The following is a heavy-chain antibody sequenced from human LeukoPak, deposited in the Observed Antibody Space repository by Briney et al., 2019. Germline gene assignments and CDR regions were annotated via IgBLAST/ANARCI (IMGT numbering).Heavy chain of an antibody. CDR3: ARDIAAALDY. V-gene: IGHV3-23*01. J-gene: IGHJ4*02. CDR1: GFTFTSYA. D-gene: IGHD6-13*01. CDR2: ISGSGGTT. Sequence: GGSLRLSCAASGFTFTSYAMTWVRQAPGKGLEWVSAISGSGGTTYYADSVKGRFTISRDNSKNTLYLQMNSLRAEDTAVYYCARDIAAALDYWGQGTLVTVSS.